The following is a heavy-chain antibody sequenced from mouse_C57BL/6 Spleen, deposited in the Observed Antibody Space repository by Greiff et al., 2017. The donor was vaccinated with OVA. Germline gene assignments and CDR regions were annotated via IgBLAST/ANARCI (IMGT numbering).Heavy chain of an antibody. CDR1: GFSLTSYA. V-gene: IGHV2-9-1*01. CDR2: IWTGGGT. Sequence: VQLQQSGPGLVAPSQSLSITCTVSGFSLTSYAISWVRQPPGKGLEWLGVIWTGGGTNYNSALKSRLSISKDNSKSQVFLKMNSLQTDDTARYYCARNSETAQATLFAYWGQGTLVTVSA. D-gene: IGHD3-2*02. J-gene: IGHJ3*01. CDR3: ARNSETAQATLFAY.